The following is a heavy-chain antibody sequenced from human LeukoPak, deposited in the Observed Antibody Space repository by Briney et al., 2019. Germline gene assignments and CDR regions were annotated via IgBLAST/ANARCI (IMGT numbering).Heavy chain of an antibody. J-gene: IGHJ4*02. CDR1: GFTFGDYA. V-gene: IGHV3-49*03. CDR3: TRSVLYIGTYYCDY. D-gene: IGHD1-26*01. Sequence: PGGSLRLSCTASGFTFGDYAMSWFRQAPGKGLEWVGFIRSKAYGGTTEYAASVKGRFTISRDDSKSIAYLQMYSLKTEDTAVYYCTRSVLYIGTYYCDYWGQGALVTVSS. CDR2: IRSKAYGGTT.